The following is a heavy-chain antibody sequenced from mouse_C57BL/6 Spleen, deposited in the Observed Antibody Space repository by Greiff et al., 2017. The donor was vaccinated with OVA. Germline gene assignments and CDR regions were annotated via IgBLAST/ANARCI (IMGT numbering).Heavy chain of an antibody. Sequence: VKLVESGPGLVQPSQSLSITCTVSGFSLTSYGVHWVRQSPGKGLEWLGVIWRGGSTDYNAAFMSRLSITKDNSKSQVFFKMNSLQADDTAIYYCANNDGYYPWFAYWGQGTLVTVSA. J-gene: IGHJ3*01. CDR1: GFSLTSYG. D-gene: IGHD2-3*01. CDR2: IWRGGST. CDR3: ANNDGYYPWFAY. V-gene: IGHV2-5*01.